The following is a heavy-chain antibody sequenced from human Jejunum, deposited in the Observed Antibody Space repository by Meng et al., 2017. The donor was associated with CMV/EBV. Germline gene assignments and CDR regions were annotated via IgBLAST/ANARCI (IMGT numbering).Heavy chain of an antibody. V-gene: IGHV1-46*01. CDR1: GFIFTTSG. D-gene: IGHD4/OR15-4a*01. CDR2: INPSGYNT. J-gene: IGHJ6*02. CDR3: AKEGVLYGMDV. Sequence: KTSGFIFTTSGISWVRQAPGQGLEWMALINPSGYNTNYTQKFQGRITVTRDTSTRTVYMELNNLTFEDTAVYYCAKEGVLYGMDVWGQGTTVTVSS.